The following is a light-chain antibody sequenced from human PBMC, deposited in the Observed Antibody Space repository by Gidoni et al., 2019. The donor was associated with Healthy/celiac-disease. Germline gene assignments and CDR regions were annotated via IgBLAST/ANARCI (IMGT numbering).Light chain of an antibody. CDR2: RSN. Sequence: QSVLTQPPSASGTPGQRVTISCSGSSSNIRSNYVYWYQQLPGTAPKLLIYRSNQRPSGVPDRFSASKSGTSASLAISGLRSEDEADYYCAGWDDSLSGVVFGGGTKLTVL. CDR3: AGWDDSLSGVV. V-gene: IGLV1-47*01. J-gene: IGLJ2*01. CDR1: SSNIRSNY.